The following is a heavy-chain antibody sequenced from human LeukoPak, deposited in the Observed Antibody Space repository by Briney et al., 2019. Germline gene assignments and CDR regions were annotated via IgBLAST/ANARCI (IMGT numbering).Heavy chain of an antibody. Sequence: PGGSLRLSCAASGFTFSSYAMSWVRQAPGKGLEWVSAISGSGGSTYYADSVKGRFTISRDNSKNTLYLQMNSLRAEDTAVYYCAKEEGWLLPYYYGMDVWGQGTTVTVSS. J-gene: IGHJ6*02. CDR2: ISGSGGST. V-gene: IGHV3-23*01. CDR3: AKEEGWLLPYYYGMDV. CDR1: GFTFSSYA. D-gene: IGHD2-21*01.